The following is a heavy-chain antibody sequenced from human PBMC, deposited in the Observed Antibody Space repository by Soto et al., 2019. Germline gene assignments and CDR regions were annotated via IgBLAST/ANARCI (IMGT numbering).Heavy chain of an antibody. J-gene: IGHJ5*02. CDR2: IWYDGSNK. V-gene: IGHV3-33*06. CDR3: AKDLSTPDFDP. Sequence: GGSLGLSCAASGFTFSSYGMHWVRQAPGKGLEWVAVIWYDGSNKYYADSVKGRFTISRDNSKNTLYLQMNSLRAEDTAVYYCAKDLSTPDFDPWGQGTLVTVSS. CDR1: GFTFSSYG.